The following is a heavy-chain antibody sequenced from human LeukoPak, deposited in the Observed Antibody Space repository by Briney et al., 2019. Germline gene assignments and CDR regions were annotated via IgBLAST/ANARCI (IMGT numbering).Heavy chain of an antibody. Sequence: PGGSLRLSCAASGFTFSSYRMSWVRQAPGKGLEWVANIKQDGSEKYYVDSVKGRFTISRDNAKNSLYLQMNSLRAEDTAVYYCARVWFPATLVDPWGQGTLVTVSS. CDR2: IKQDGSEK. V-gene: IGHV3-7*01. D-gene: IGHD2/OR15-2a*01. CDR1: GFTFSSYR. J-gene: IGHJ5*02. CDR3: ARVWFPATLVDP.